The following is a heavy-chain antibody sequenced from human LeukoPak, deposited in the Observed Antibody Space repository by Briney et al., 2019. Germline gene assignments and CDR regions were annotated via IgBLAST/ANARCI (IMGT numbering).Heavy chain of an antibody. V-gene: IGHV4-4*07. Sequence: SETLSLTCTVSDASISGYYWTWIRQPAGQGLEWIGRLFSGESTNYNPSLKSRVSMSLDTSNNQFSLEVNFVSAADTAVYYCARGPRGLPEDWGQGTLVTVSS. J-gene: IGHJ4*02. CDR1: DASISGYY. D-gene: IGHD1-14*01. CDR2: LFSGEST. CDR3: ARGPRGLPED.